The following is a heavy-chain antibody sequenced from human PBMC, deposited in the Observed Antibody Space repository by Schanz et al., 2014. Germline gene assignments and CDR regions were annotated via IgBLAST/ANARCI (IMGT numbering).Heavy chain of an antibody. CDR1: GFSFSSYA. J-gene: IGHJ6*02. CDR2: ISHDGSDN. Sequence: QVQLVESGGGVVQPGRSLRLSCAASGFSFSSYAMHWVRQAPCKGLEWVAVISHDGSDNYYADSMKGRFTISRDNSMNSLFLQMNRLRPEDTAVYNCARAPVLGVAAKRRYYYGMDVWGQGTTVIVSS. D-gene: IGHD6-19*01. CDR3: ARAPVLGVAAKRRYYYGMDV. V-gene: IGHV3-30*04.